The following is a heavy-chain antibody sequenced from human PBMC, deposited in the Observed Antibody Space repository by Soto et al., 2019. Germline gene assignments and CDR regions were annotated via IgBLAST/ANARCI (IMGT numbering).Heavy chain of an antibody. J-gene: IGHJ4*02. V-gene: IGHV3-30*18. D-gene: IGHD1-26*01. Sequence: QVQLVESGGGVVQPGRSLRLSCAASGFTFSSYGMHWVRQAPGKGLEWVAVISYDGSNKDYADSVKGRFTISRDNSKNTLYLQMKSLRAEDTAVYYWANEGGGELPQLDYWGQGTLVTVSS. CDR2: ISYDGSNK. CDR1: GFTFSSYG. CDR3: ANEGGGELPQLDY.